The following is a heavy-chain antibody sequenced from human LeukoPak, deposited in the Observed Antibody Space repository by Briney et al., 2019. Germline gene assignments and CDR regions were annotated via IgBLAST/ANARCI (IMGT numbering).Heavy chain of an antibody. Sequence: SETLSLTCSVSGASINSYSWSWIRQSAGKGLEYIGRVYTTGGTHYNPSLKSRVTISVDTPKNQFSLKLSSVTAADTAVYYCARADGYNAFDYWGQGTLVTVSS. V-gene: IGHV4-4*07. J-gene: IGHJ4*02. D-gene: IGHD5-24*01. CDR3: ARADGYNAFDY. CDR1: GASINSYS. CDR2: VYTTGGT.